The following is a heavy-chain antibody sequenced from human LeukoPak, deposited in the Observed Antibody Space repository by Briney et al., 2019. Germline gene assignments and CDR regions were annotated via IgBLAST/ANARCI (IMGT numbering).Heavy chain of an antibody. CDR2: IYYSGST. J-gene: IGHJ4*02. CDR3: ARLARYCSSTSCSSLDY. CDR1: GGSISSYY. V-gene: IGHV4-59*08. Sequence: SETLSLTCTVSGGSISSYYWSWIRQPPGKGLEWIGYIYYSGSTNYNPSLKSRVTISVDTSKNQFSLKLSSVTAADTAVYYCARLARYCSSTSCSSLDYWGQGTLVTVSS. D-gene: IGHD2-2*01.